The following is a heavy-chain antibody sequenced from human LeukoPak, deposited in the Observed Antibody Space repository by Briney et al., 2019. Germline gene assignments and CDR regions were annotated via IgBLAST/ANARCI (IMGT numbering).Heavy chain of an antibody. Sequence: GTLRLSCAASRFTFSNYAMTWVRQPPGKGRGWFGEINHSGSANYNPTLKSRVTISVDTSKNQFSLKLSSVTAADTAVYYCARGRQGTPKRLLWFGEFRGRYYYYMDVWGKGTTVTISS. D-gene: IGHD3-10*01. CDR2: INHSGSA. CDR1: RFTFSNYA. V-gene: IGHV4-34*01. J-gene: IGHJ6*03. CDR3: ARGRQGTPKRLLWFGEFRGRYYYYMDV.